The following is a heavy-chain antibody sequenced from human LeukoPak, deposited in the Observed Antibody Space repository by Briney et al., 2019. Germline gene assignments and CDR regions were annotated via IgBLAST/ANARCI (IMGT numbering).Heavy chain of an antibody. D-gene: IGHD2-2*01. V-gene: IGHV1-69*04. Sequence: GASVKVSCKAPGGTFSSYTISWVRQAPGQGLEWMGRIIPILGIANYAQKFQGRVTITADKSTSTAYMELSSLRSEDTAVYYCARDSRYCSSTSCTRDDYWGQGTLVTVSS. CDR2: IIPILGIA. CDR3: ARDSRYCSSTSCTRDDY. CDR1: GGTFSSYT. J-gene: IGHJ4*02.